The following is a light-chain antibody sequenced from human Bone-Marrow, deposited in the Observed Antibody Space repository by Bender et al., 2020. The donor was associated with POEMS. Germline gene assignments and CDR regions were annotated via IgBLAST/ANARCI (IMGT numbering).Light chain of an antibody. Sequence: SYELTQPSSVSVSPGQTATITCSGVVLATKYARWIQQRPGQAPVLVIYKDNQRPSGIPERFSGSSSGTTVTLTISGAQVEDEADYSCLSAADNNLWLFGGGTKLTVL. CDR3: LSAADNNLWL. V-gene: IGLV3-27*01. J-gene: IGLJ3*02. CDR2: KDN. CDR1: VLATKY.